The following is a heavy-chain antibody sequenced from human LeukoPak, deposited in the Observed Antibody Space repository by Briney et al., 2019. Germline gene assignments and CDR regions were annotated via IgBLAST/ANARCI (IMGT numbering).Heavy chain of an antibody. D-gene: IGHD3-3*01. CDR2: INHSGST. CDR3: ARQIQFWSGRPSSFDY. V-gene: IGHV4-34*01. CDR1: GGSFSNYH. J-gene: IGHJ4*02. Sequence: PSETLSLTCVVYGGSFSNYHWTWIRQPPGKGLEWIGEINHSGSTNYNPSLKSRVTMSVDASKNQFSLKLNSVTAADTAVYYCARQIQFWSGRPSSFDYWGQGILVTVSS.